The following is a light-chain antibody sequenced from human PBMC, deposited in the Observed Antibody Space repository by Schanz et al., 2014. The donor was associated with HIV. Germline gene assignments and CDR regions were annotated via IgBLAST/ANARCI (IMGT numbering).Light chain of an antibody. Sequence: QSALTQPPSASGSPGQSVTISCAGTRGDIGSYNYVSWYQQRPGKAPRLLISEVNKRPSGVPDRFSGSKSGNTASLTVSGLQAEDETDYYCSSYTSSSTVLFGGGTKLTVL. J-gene: IGLJ2*01. CDR2: EVN. V-gene: IGLV2-8*01. CDR3: SSYTSSSTVL. CDR1: RGDIGSYNY.